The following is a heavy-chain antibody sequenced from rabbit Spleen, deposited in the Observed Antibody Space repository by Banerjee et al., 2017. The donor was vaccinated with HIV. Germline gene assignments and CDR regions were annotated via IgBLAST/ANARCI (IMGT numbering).Heavy chain of an antibody. CDR1: GVSLNDKDV. J-gene: IGHJ4*01. CDR3: ARDLVAVIGWNFNL. Sequence: QSLEESGGDLVKPEGSLTLTCKASGVSLNDKDVMCWVRQAPGKGLEWIACINIVTGKSVYASWAKGRFMISRTSSTTVTLQMTSLTAADTATYFCARDLVAVIGWNFNLWGPRTLVTVS. D-gene: IGHD1-1*01. CDR2: INIVTGKS. V-gene: IGHV1S40*01.